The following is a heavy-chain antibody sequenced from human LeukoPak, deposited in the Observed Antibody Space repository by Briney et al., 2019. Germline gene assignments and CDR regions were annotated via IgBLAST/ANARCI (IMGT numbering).Heavy chain of an antibody. V-gene: IGHV3-30*18. J-gene: IGHJ4*02. CDR2: ISYDGSNK. D-gene: IGHD3-22*01. CDR3: AKDSSGYYGFTGLDY. Sequence: PGRSLRLSCAASGFTFSSYGMHWVRQAPGKGLEWVAVISYDGSNKYYADSVKGRFTISRDNSKSTLYLQMNSLRAEDTAVYYCAKDSSGYYGFTGLDYWGQGTLVTVSS. CDR1: GFTFSSYG.